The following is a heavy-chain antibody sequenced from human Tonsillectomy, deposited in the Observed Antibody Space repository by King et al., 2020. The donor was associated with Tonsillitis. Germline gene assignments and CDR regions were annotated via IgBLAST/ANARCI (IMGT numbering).Heavy chain of an antibody. D-gene: IGHD4-17*01. CDR3: ARPRGGYGDYRDIQGAFHI. CDR1: GGSISSSSYY. Sequence: QLQESGPGLVKPSETLSLTCTVSGGSISSSSYYWGWIRQPPGKGLEWIGSIYYSGSTYYNPSLKSRVTISVDTSKNQLSLKLSSVTAADTAVYYCARPRGGYGDYRDIQGAFHIWGQGTIVPVSS. J-gene: IGHJ3*02. V-gene: IGHV4-39*01. CDR2: IYYSGST.